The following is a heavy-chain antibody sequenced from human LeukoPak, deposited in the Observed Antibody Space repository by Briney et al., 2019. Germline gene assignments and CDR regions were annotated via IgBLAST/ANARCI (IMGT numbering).Heavy chain of an antibody. V-gene: IGHV3-30-3*01. CDR3: ARETFMPTLMYQLLPAAFDY. CDR1: GFTFSSYA. J-gene: IGHJ4*02. CDR2: ISYDGSNK. D-gene: IGHD2-2*01. Sequence: PGGSLRLSCAASGFTFSSYAMHWVRQAPGKGLEWVAVISYDGSNKYYADSVKGRFTISRDNSKNTLYLQMNSLRAEDTAVYYCARETFMPTLMYQLLPAAFDYWGQGILVTVSS.